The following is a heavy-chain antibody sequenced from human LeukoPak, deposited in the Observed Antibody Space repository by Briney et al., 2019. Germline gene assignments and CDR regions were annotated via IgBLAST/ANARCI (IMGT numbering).Heavy chain of an antibody. CDR2: PNSSGGST. V-gene: IGHV3-23*01. Sequence: QAGASVRLSCAASGFTFSNYAMSWARPSPGKWLEWVSAPNSSGGSTYYADSGKGRFTISRDNSKNKLYLQMNSLRAEDTAVYYCAKDQTGTSRFHGVFDIWGQGTMVTVSS. CDR3: AKDQTGTSRFHGVFDI. CDR1: GFTFSNYA. J-gene: IGHJ3*02. D-gene: IGHD1-7*01.